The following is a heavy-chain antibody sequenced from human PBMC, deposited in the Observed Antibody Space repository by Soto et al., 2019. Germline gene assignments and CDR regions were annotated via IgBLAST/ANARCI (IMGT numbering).Heavy chain of an antibody. CDR1: GLSFGSYA. J-gene: IGHJ4*02. V-gene: IGHV3-7*01. Sequence: GGSLRLSCAASGLSFGSYALSWVRQAPGKGLEWVANIKQDGSEKYYVASVKGRFTISRDNAKNSVYLQMNSLRADDTAVYYCARQRGCDYWGQGTLVTVSS. D-gene: IGHD1-1*01. CDR3: ARQRGCDY. CDR2: IKQDGSEK.